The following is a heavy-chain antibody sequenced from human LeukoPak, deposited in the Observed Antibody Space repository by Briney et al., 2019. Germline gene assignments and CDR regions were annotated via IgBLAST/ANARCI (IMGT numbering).Heavy chain of an antibody. CDR1: GGSVSRGSYY. CDR2: FYFGGST. Sequence: PSETLSLTCTVSGGSVSRGSYYWGWVRQPPGKGLEWIGSFYFGGSTYYNPSLKSRVTISVDTSKNQFSLKLSSVTAADTAIYHCATSKERSNVYSTGCFDYWGQGTLVTVSS. J-gene: IGHJ4*02. CDR3: ATSKERSNVYSTGCFDY. D-gene: IGHD1-1*01. V-gene: IGHV4-39*07.